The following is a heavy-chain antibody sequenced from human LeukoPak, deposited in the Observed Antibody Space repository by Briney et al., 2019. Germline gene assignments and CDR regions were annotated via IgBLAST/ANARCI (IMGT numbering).Heavy chain of an antibody. CDR3: ARGLSWELPYCFDY. V-gene: IGHV3-33*01. D-gene: IGHD1-26*01. CDR1: GFTFSSYG. CDR2: IWYDGSNK. J-gene: IGHJ4*02. Sequence: GGSLRLSCAASGFTFSSYGMHWVRQAPGKGLEWVAVIWYDGSNKYYADSVKGRFTISRDNSKNTLDLQMNSLRAEDTAVYYCARGLSWELPYCFDYWGQGTLVTVSS.